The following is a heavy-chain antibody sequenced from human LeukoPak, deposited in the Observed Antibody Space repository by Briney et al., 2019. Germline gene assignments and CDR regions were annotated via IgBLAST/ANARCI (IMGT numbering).Heavy chain of an antibody. Sequence: PGGSLRLSCSASGFTFRIYGMHWVRQAPGKGLEWVAFIRFDGSNQYYADSVKGRFTISRDNSNNTLSLQMNTLRGDDTAVYFCAKGYGESHFDSWGQGTLVTVSS. J-gene: IGHJ4*02. CDR1: GFTFRIYG. CDR3: AKGYGESHFDS. CDR2: IRFDGSNQ. V-gene: IGHV3-30*02. D-gene: IGHD5-18*01.